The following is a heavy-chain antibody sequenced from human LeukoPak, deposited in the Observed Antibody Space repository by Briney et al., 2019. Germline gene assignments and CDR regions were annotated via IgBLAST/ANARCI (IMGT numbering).Heavy chain of an antibody. CDR1: GGSISSYY. CDR2: IYTSGST. Sequence: PSETLSLTCTVSGGSISSYYWSWIRQPAGKELEWIGRIYTSGSTNYNPSLKSRVTMSVDTSKNQFSLKLSSVTAADTAVYYCARDEPVYYDILTGTNWFDPWGQGTLVTVSS. V-gene: IGHV4-4*07. CDR3: ARDEPVYYDILTGTNWFDP. D-gene: IGHD3-9*01. J-gene: IGHJ5*02.